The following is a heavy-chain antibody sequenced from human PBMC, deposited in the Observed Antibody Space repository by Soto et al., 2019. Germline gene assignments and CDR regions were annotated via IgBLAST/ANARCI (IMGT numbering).Heavy chain of an antibody. V-gene: IGHV4-59*01. D-gene: IGHD1-20*01. CDR2: IYYSGTT. CDR3: ATGDSNWNPPFDS. Sequence: SETLSLTCTVSGASISGYYWSWIRQPPGKGPECIGYIYYSGTTNYNPSLKSRVTISVDTSRNQFSLKLTSVTVADTAVYYCATGDSNWNPPFDSWGQGILVTVSS. CDR1: GASISGYY. J-gene: IGHJ4*02.